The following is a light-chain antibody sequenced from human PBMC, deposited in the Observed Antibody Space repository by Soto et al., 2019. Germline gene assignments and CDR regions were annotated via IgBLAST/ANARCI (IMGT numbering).Light chain of an antibody. CDR3: QQYYSTPPYT. Sequence: DIVMTQSPDSLAVSLGERATINCKSSQSVLYRSNNKNYLAWYQQKPGQPPKLLIYWASTRESGDPDRFSGSGSGTDCTLTISSLHAEDVAVSYCQQYYSTPPYTFGQGTKLEIK. CDR1: QSVLYRSNNKNY. CDR2: WAS. J-gene: IGKJ2*01. V-gene: IGKV4-1*01.